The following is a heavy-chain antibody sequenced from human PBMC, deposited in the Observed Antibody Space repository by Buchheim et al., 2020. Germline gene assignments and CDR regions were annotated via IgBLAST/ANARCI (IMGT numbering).Heavy chain of an antibody. V-gene: IGHV3-23*01. Sequence: EVQLLESGGGLVQPGGSLRLSCAGSGFTFSSYAMSWVRQAPGKGLEWVSAIIGSGGSTYYADSVKGRFTFSRATSKNPLFFQMNSLRDEDTAVYFCAKVGYSDSWSWFDPWGQGTL. D-gene: IGHD5-12*01. CDR3: AKVGYSDSWSWFDP. J-gene: IGHJ5*02. CDR1: GFTFSSYA. CDR2: IIGSGGST.